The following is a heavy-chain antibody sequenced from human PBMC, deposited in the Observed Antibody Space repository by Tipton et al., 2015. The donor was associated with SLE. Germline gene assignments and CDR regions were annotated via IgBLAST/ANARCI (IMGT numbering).Heavy chain of an antibody. CDR2: IYTSGST. Sequence: TLSLTCTVSGGSISSGSYYWSWIRQPAGKGLEWLGRIYTSGSTNYNPSLKSRVTMSVDTSKNQFSLKLSSVTAADTAVYYCASGSIVLRYYGMDVWGQGTTVTVSS. CDR1: GGSISSGSYY. V-gene: IGHV4-61*02. J-gene: IGHJ6*02. CDR3: ASGSIVLRYYGMDV. D-gene: IGHD2-8*02.